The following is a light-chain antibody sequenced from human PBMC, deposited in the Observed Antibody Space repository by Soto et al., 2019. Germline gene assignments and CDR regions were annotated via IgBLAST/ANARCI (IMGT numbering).Light chain of an antibody. V-gene: IGKV1-39*01. CDR1: HSIMTY. CDR3: QQSYNSPQT. Sequence: DIQMTQSPISLSASVGAGVTITCRAWHSIMTYLNWYQLKPGKSPRLLIYAASSLQSGVPSRFSGSGSGTDFTLTITNLQPEDFATYSCQQSYNSPQTFGQGTKVDIK. J-gene: IGKJ1*01. CDR2: AAS.